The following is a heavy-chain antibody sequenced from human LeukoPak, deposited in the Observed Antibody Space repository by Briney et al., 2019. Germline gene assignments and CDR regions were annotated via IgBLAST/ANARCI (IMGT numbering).Heavy chain of an antibody. CDR1: GASISSNSYY. CDR3: ARNKYYYGSRSYGVPNWFDP. Sequence: SETLSLTCTVSGASISSNSYYWGWIRQPPGRGLEWIGSIYYSGSTYYNPSLKSRITISVDTSKNQFSLKLSSVTAADTAVYYCARNKYYYGSRSYGVPNWFDPWGQGTLVTVSS. CDR2: IYYSGST. D-gene: IGHD3-10*01. V-gene: IGHV4-39*01. J-gene: IGHJ5*02.